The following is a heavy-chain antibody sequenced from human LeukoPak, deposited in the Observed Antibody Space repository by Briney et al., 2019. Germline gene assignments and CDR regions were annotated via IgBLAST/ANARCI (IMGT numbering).Heavy chain of an antibody. V-gene: IGHV4-59*01. CDR2: ISYSGST. Sequence: SETLSLTCTVSGVSISSYYWSWIRQPPGKGLEWIGYISYSGSTNYNPSLKSRVTISVDTSKNQFSLKLGSVTAADTAVYYCARWDSSPYYFDYWGQGTLVTVSS. D-gene: IGHD3-22*01. J-gene: IGHJ4*02. CDR1: GVSISSYY. CDR3: ARWDSSPYYFDY.